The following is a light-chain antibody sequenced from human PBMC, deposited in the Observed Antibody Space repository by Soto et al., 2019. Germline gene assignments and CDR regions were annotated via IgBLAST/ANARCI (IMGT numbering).Light chain of an antibody. CDR3: QQYYSYPSP. CDR1: QGISSY. Sequence: AIRMTQSPSSLSASTGDRATITCRASQGISSYLAWYQQKPGKAPKLLIYAASTLQSGVPSRFSGSGSGTDFTLTISCLQSEDFATYYCQQYYSYPSPFGQGTKVEIK. J-gene: IGKJ1*01. V-gene: IGKV1-8*01. CDR2: AAS.